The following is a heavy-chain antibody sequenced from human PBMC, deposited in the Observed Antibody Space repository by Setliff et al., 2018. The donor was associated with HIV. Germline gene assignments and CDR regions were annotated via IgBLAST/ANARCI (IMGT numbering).Heavy chain of an antibody. CDR2: ISGGSGYI. V-gene: IGHV3-21*01. CDR1: GFTFRDYG. Sequence: PGGSLRLSCAASGFTFRDYGMNWVRQAPGKGLEWVAFISGGSGYIYYADSVKGRFTISRDDAKNSLFLQMNSLRAEDTAVYYCARSLYGGFGAPDSWGQGTLVTVSS. D-gene: IGHD5-12*01. J-gene: IGHJ4*02. CDR3: ARSLYGGFGAPDS.